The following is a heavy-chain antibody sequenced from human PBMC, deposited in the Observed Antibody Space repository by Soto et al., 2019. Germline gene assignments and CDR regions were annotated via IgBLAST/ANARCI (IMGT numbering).Heavy chain of an antibody. Sequence: QLLESGPGLVKPSETLSLTCTVSGGSISSSSYYWGWIRQPPGKGLEWIGSIYYSGSTYYNPSLKSRVTISVDTSKNQFSLKLSSVTAADTAVYYCARQEVIAVAGIDYWGQGTLVTVSS. CDR1: GGSISSSSYY. CDR3: ARQEVIAVAGIDY. V-gene: IGHV4-39*01. D-gene: IGHD6-19*01. J-gene: IGHJ4*02. CDR2: IYYSGST.